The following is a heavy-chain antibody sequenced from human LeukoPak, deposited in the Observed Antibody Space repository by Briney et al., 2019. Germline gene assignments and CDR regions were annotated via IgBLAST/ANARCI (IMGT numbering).Heavy chain of an antibody. Sequence: SETLSLTCAVSGGSISSGAYSWSWIRQPPGKGLEWIGYIYYSGSAYYNPSLESRVTISVDTSKNQFSLKVSSVTAADTAVYYCARGKYCSGGSCYPRPPFDYWGQGTLVTVSS. D-gene: IGHD2-15*01. V-gene: IGHV4-30-4*07. J-gene: IGHJ4*02. CDR3: ARGKYCSGGSCYPRPPFDY. CDR2: IYYSGSA. CDR1: GGSISSGAYS.